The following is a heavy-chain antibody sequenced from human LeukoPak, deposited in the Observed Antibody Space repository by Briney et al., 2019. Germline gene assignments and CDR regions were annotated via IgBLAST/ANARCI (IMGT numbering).Heavy chain of an antibody. CDR1: GFTFSTYW. CDR3: ARDKVVGATLFDY. CDR2: IKQDGSEI. V-gene: IGHV3-7*01. J-gene: IGHJ4*02. D-gene: IGHD1-26*01. Sequence: PGGSLRLSCAASGFTFSTYWMSWVRQSPEKGLEWVANIKQDGSEIYYVDSVKGRFTISRDNAKNSLYLQMNSLRAEDTAVCYCARDKVVGATLFDYWGQGTLVTVS.